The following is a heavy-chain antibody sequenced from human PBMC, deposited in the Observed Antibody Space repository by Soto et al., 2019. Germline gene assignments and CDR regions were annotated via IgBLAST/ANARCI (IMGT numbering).Heavy chain of an antibody. CDR3: AKDTGRGYDSSGYYAGYYYGMDV. V-gene: IGHV3-9*01. CDR2: ISWNSGSI. CDR1: GFTFDDYA. Sequence: EVQLVESGGGLVQPGRSLRLSCAASGFTFDDYAMHWVRQAPGKGLEWVSGISWNSGSIGYADSVKGRFTISRDNAKNALYLQMNSLRAEDTALYYCAKDTGRGYDSSGYYAGYYYGMDVWGQGTTVTVSS. J-gene: IGHJ6*02. D-gene: IGHD3-22*01.